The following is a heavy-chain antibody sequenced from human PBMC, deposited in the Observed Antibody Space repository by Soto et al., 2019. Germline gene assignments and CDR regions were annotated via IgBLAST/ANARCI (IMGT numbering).Heavy chain of an antibody. D-gene: IGHD6-6*01. CDR3: ARSSRSSSPSYYYYYGMDV. Sequence: GESLKISCKGSGYSFTIYWIGWVRQMPGKGLEWMGIIYPGDSDTRYSPSFQGQVTISADKSISTAYLQWSSLKASDTAMYYCARSSRSSSPSYYYYYGMDVWGQGTTVTVSS. CDR1: GYSFTIYW. CDR2: IYPGDSDT. J-gene: IGHJ6*02. V-gene: IGHV5-51*01.